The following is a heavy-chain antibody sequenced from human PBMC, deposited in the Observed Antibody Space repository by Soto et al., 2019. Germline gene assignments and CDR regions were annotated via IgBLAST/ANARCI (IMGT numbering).Heavy chain of an antibody. CDR3: VRGHGSSGFQKLNY. CDR1: GASIRSGDYY. V-gene: IGHV4-30-4*01. J-gene: IGHJ4*02. CDR2: IYYSGST. D-gene: IGHD3-10*01. Sequence: QVQLQESGPGLVKPSQTLSLTCSVSGASIRSGDYYWNWIRQPPGKGLEWMAYIYYSGSTYYNPPINRRITVSLDTPKRQFTLKLSSVTAADTAVYYWVRGHGSSGFQKLNYWGQGTMVTVSS.